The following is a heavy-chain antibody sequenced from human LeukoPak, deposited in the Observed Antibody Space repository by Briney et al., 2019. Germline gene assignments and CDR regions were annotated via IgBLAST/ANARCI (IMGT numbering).Heavy chain of an antibody. J-gene: IGHJ5*02. CDR1: GGSFSSYT. V-gene: IGHV1-69*06. CDR3: ANTLIVGATGWFDP. D-gene: IGHD1-26*01. Sequence: SVKVSCKASGGSFSSYTITWVRQAPGQGLEWMGGIIPVFGTTNYAQKFQGRVTITADKSTSTAYMELSSLRSEDTAVYYCANTLIVGATGWFDPWGQGTLVTVSS. CDR2: IIPVFGTT.